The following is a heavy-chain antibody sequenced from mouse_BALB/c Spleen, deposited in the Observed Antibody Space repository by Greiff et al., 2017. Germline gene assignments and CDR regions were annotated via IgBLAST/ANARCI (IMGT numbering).Heavy chain of an antibody. CDR2: IDPANGNT. D-gene: IGHD3-1*01. V-gene: IGHV14-3*02. CDR3: ARRAYAMDY. CDR1: GFNIKDTY. Sequence: EVQRVESGAELVKPGASVKLSCTASGFNIKDTYMHWVKQRPEQGLEWIGRIDPANGNTKYDPKFQGKATITADTSSNTAYLQLSSLTSEDTAVYYCARRAYAMDYWGQGTSVTVSS. J-gene: IGHJ4*01.